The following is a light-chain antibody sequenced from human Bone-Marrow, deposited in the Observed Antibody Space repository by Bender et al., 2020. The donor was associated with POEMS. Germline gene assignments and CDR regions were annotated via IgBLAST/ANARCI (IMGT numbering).Light chain of an antibody. Sequence: QSALTQPASVSGSPGQSITISCAGTASDVGSFNLVSWYQQQPGKAPKILIYDVTKRPSGVSNRFTGSKSGNTASLTISGLQAEDEADYYCSSYSIISTVVFGGGTKLTVL. J-gene: IGLJ3*02. CDR3: SSYSIISTVV. CDR2: DVT. V-gene: IGLV2-14*02. CDR1: ASDVGSFNL.